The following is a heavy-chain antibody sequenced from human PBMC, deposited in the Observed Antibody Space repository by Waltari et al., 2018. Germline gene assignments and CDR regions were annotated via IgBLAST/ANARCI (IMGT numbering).Heavy chain of an antibody. Sequence: QVQLQQWGAGLLKPSETLSLTCVVSGGSFSGYYWSWIRQPPGKGLEGIGEINHSGRTNYNPALKGRVTISIDTSKSQFSLKLRSVTVADTAVYYCARANTIFGVIRTWYYMDVWGKGTPVTVSS. CDR3: ARANTIFGVIRTWYYMDV. J-gene: IGHJ6*03. CDR1: GGSFSGYY. D-gene: IGHD3-3*01. V-gene: IGHV4-34*01. CDR2: INHSGRT.